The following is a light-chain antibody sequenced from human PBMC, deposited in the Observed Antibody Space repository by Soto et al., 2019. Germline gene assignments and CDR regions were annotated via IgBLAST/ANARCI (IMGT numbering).Light chain of an antibody. CDR1: SSDVFGYTY. CDR3: SSYTSTNTPYV. J-gene: IGLJ1*01. V-gene: IGLV2-14*01. Sequence: QSVLTQPASVSGSPGQSITISCTGTSSDVFGYTYVSWYQQYPGKAPKLIIFEVSNRPSGVSNRFSGSKSGNTASLTISGLQAEDEADYYCSSYTSTNTPYVFGTGTQLTVL. CDR2: EVS.